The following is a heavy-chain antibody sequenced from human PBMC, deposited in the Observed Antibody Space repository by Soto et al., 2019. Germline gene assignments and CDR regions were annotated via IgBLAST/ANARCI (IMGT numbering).Heavy chain of an antibody. CDR2: VYYSGTT. CDR3: ARSVVHQWLVHDAFDI. J-gene: IGHJ3*02. Sequence: SETLSLTCTVSGGSISSSYCSWIRQPPGKGLEWIAYVYYSGTTNYNPSLESRVTISIDTSKNQFSLRLTSVTAADTAVYYCARSVVHQWLVHDAFDIWGQRTLVTVSS. D-gene: IGHD6-19*01. V-gene: IGHV4-59*01. CDR1: GGSISSSY.